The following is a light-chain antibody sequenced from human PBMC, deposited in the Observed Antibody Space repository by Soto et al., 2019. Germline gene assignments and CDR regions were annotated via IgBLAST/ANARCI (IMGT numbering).Light chain of an antibody. CDR2: GAS. CDR3: QHYAGGSRIT. Sequence: EIVLTQSPGTLSLSPGERATLSCRASQSVSSSYLAWYQQKPGQAPRIIIFGASGRATGIPDRFSGSGFGTDFTLTISRLEPEDFALYYCQHYAGGSRITFGQGTRLEIK. J-gene: IGKJ5*01. CDR1: QSVSSSY. V-gene: IGKV3-20*01.